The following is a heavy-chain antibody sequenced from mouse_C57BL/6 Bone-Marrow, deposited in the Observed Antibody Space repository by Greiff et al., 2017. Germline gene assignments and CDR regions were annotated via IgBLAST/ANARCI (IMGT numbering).Heavy chain of an antibody. CDR3: ARSGVYGYDEGVDY. J-gene: IGHJ2*01. D-gene: IGHD2-2*01. V-gene: IGHV1-50*01. CDR2: IDPSDSYN. Sequence: QVQLQQPGAELVKPGASVKPSCKASGYTFTSYWMQWVKQRPGQGLEWIGEIDPSDSYNNYNQKFKGKATLTVDTSSSTAYMQLSSLTSEDSAVYYCARSGVYGYDEGVDYWGQGTTLTVSS. CDR1: GYTFTSYW.